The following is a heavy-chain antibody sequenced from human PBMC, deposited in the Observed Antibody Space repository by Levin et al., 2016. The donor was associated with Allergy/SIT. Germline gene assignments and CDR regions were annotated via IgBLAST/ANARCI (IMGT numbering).Heavy chain of an antibody. CDR1: GFTFTTYT. CDR2: ISTGSRDI. D-gene: IGHD1-26*01. CDR3: ARLPDRGEVGATILYYKYGMDV. V-gene: IGHV3-21*01. J-gene: IGHJ6*02. Sequence: GGSLRLSCAASGFTFTTYTMNWVRQAPGKGLEWVSCISTGSRDIYYADSVKGRFTISRDNAKNSLYLQMNSLRAEDTAIYYCARLPDRGEVGATILYYKYGMDVWGQGTTVTVSS.